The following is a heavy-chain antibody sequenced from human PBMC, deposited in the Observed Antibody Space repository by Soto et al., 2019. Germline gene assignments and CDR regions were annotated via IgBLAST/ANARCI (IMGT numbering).Heavy chain of an antibody. D-gene: IGHD6-13*01. CDR1: GFTFSSYA. V-gene: IGHV3-30-3*01. J-gene: IGHJ4*02. CDR2: ISYDGSNK. Sequence: QVPLVESGGGVVQPGRSLRLSCAASGFTFSSYAMHWVRQAPGKGLEWVAVISYDGSNKYYADSVKGRFTISRDNSKNTLYLQMNSLRAEDTAVYYCARDRSAAGKGPGVYWGQGTLVTVSS. CDR3: ARDRSAAGKGPGVY.